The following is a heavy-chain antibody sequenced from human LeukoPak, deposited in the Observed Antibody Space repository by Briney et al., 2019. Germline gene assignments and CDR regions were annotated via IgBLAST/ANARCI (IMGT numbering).Heavy chain of an antibody. Sequence: SETLSLTCTVSGGSISSSSYYWGWICQPPGEGLEWIGSIYYSGSTYYNPSLKSRVTISLDTSKNQFSLKLSSVTAADTAVYYCARDNELGYCSSTSCSYGGYFDYWGQGTLVTVSS. V-gene: IGHV4-39*07. CDR3: ARDNELGYCSSTSCSYGGYFDY. CDR2: IYYSGST. J-gene: IGHJ4*02. D-gene: IGHD2-2*01. CDR1: GGSISSSSYY.